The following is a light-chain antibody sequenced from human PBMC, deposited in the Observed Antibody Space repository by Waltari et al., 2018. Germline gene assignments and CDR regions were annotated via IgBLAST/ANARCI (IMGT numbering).Light chain of an antibody. CDR3: QHYNNWPLT. J-gene: IGKJ4*01. CDR2: GAS. CDR1: QSVSSD. V-gene: IGKV3-15*01. Sequence: EIVMTQSPATLSVSPGDRATLSCRASQSVSSDLAWYQQKPGQAPRLLMYGASTRATGIPARFSGSGSGTEFTLTISSLQSEDFAVYSCQHYNNWPLTFGGGTKVEI.